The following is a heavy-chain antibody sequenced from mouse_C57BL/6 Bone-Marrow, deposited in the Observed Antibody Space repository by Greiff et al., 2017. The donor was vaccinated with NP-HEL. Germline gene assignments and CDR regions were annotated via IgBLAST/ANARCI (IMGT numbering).Heavy chain of an antibody. CDR3: AREGFDY. Sequence: EVQLKESGPGLVKPSQSLSLTCSVTGYSITSGYYWNWIRQFPGNKLEWMGYISYDGSNNYNPSLKNRISITRDTSKNQFFLKLNSVTTEDTATYYCAREGFDYWGQGTTLTVSS. V-gene: IGHV3-6*01. CDR1: GYSITSGYY. CDR2: ISYDGSN. J-gene: IGHJ2*01.